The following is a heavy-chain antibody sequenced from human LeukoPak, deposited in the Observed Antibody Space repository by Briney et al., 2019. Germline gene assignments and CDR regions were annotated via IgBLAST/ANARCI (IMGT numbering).Heavy chain of an antibody. CDR3: ARGLLRDGYIYNWFDP. V-gene: IGHV4-34*01. J-gene: IGHJ5*02. CDR1: GGSFSGYY. D-gene: IGHD5-24*01. Sequence: SETLSLTCAVYGGSFSGYYWSWIRQPPGKGLEWIGEINRSGSTNYNPSLKSRVTISVDTSKNQFSLKLSSVTAADTAVYYCARGLLRDGYIYNWFDPWGQGTLVTVSS. CDR2: INRSGST.